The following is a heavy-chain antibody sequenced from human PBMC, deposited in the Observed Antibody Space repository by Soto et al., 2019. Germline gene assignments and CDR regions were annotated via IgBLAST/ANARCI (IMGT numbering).Heavy chain of an antibody. V-gene: IGHV4-59*01. CDR2: IYYSGST. CDR3: ARGDYDILTGSNNYYNYYGMDV. Sequence: PSETLSLTCTVSGGSISSYYWSWIRQPPGKGLEWIGYIYYSGSTNYNPSLKSRVTISVDTSKNQFSLKLSSVTAADTAGYYCARGDYDILTGSNNYYNYYGMDVWGQGTTVTVSS. CDR1: GGSISSYY. D-gene: IGHD3-9*01. J-gene: IGHJ6*02.